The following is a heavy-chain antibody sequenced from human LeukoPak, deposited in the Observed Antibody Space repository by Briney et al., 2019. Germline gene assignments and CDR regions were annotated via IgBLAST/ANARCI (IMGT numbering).Heavy chain of an antibody. Sequence: GGSLRLSCAASGFTFSSYAMSWVRQAPGKGLEWVSAISGSGGSTYYADSVKGRFTISRDNSKNKLYLQMNSPRAEDTAVYYCAKVRIVGASLDAFDIWGQGTMVTVSS. CDR1: GFTFSSYA. CDR2: ISGSGGST. CDR3: AKVRIVGASLDAFDI. V-gene: IGHV3-23*01. D-gene: IGHD1-26*01. J-gene: IGHJ3*02.